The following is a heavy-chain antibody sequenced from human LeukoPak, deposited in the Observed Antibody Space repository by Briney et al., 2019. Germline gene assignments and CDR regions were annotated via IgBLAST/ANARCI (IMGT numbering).Heavy chain of an antibody. J-gene: IGHJ4*02. D-gene: IGHD1-26*01. Sequence: PGGSLRLSCAASGFTFSGYWMSWVRQAPGKGLEWVANIKQDGSEKYYVDSVKGRFTISRDNAKNSLYLQMNSLRAEDTAVYYCARDLLGWELHYFDYWGQGTLVTVSS. V-gene: IGHV3-7*01. CDR1: GFTFSGYW. CDR2: IKQDGSEK. CDR3: ARDLLGWELHYFDY.